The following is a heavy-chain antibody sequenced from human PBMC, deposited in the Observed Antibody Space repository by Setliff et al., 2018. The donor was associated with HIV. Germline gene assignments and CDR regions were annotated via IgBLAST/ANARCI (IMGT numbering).Heavy chain of an antibody. J-gene: IGHJ6*02. Sequence: GGSLRLSCAASGFTFSSYSMNWVRQAPGKGLEWVASISSTGAHISTADSLKGRFTISRDNGRNSLYLQMSSLRAEDTAVYYCARLREYYSYGMDVWGQGTTVTVSS. CDR1: GFTFSSYS. V-gene: IGHV3-21*06. CDR3: ARLREYYSYGMDV. CDR2: ISSTGAHI.